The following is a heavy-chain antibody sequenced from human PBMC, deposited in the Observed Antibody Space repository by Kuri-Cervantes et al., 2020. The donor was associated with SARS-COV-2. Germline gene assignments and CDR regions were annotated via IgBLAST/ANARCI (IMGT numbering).Heavy chain of an antibody. D-gene: IGHD6-13*01. CDR3: ARVASSWYSLDYYYYMDV. J-gene: IGHJ6*03. Sequence: ASVKVSCKASGYTFTSYDINWVRQATGQGLEWMGWMNPNSGNTGYAQKFQGRVTMTRYTSISTAYMELSSLRSEDTAVYYCARVASSWYSLDYYYYMDVWGKGTTVTVSS. V-gene: IGHV1-8*02. CDR2: MNPNSGNT. CDR1: GYTFTSYD.